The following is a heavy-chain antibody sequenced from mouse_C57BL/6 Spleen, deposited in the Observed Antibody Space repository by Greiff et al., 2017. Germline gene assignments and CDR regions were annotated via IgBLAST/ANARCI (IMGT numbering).Heavy chain of an antibody. CDR3: ARDRGGDFDY. CDR1: GYSITSGYY. J-gene: IGHJ2*01. CDR2: ISYDGSN. Sequence: DVQLQESGPGLVKPSQSLSLTCSVTGYSITSGYYWNWIRQFPGNKLEWMGYISYDGSNNYNPSLKNRISITRDTSKNQFFLKLNSVTTEDTATYYCARDRGGDFDYWGQGTTLTVSS. V-gene: IGHV3-6*01.